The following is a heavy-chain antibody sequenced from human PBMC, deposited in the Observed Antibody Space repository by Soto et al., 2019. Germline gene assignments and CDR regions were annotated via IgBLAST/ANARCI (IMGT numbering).Heavy chain of an antibody. CDR3: ARERSSGFYYFDY. V-gene: IGHV1-69*04. D-gene: IGHD6-19*01. J-gene: IGHJ4*02. Sequence: SVKVSCKASGGTFSSYTISWVRQAPGQGLEWMGRIIPILGIANYAQKFQGRVTITADKSTSTAYMELSSLRSEDTAVYYCARERSSGFYYFDYWGQGTLVTVSS. CDR1: GGTFSSYT. CDR2: IIPILGIA.